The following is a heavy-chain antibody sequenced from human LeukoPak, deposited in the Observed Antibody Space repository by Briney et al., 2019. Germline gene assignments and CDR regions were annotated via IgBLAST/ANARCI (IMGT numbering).Heavy chain of an antibody. J-gene: IGHJ5*02. D-gene: IGHD1-26*01. Sequence: SETLSLTCTVSGGSINSYYWSWIRQPPGKGLEWIGYIYYSGSTNYNPSLKSRVTISVDTSKNQFSLKLSSVTAADTAVYYCARDRGGSYGNWFDPWGQGTLVTVSS. V-gene: IGHV4-59*01. CDR2: IYYSGST. CDR3: ARDRGGSYGNWFDP. CDR1: GGSINSYY.